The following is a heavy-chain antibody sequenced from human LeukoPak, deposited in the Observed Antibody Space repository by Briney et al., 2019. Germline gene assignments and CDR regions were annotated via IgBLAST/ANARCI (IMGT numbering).Heavy chain of an antibody. CDR1: GFTFSSYS. CDR3: AKDRGGYFDY. Sequence: GGSLRLSCAASGFTFSSYSMNWVRQAPGKGLEWVSYISSSSSTIYYADSVKGRFTISRDNSKNTLYLQMNSLRAEDTAVYYCAKDRGGYFDYWGQGTLVTVSS. J-gene: IGHJ4*02. V-gene: IGHV3-48*01. CDR2: ISSSSSTI. D-gene: IGHD3-10*01.